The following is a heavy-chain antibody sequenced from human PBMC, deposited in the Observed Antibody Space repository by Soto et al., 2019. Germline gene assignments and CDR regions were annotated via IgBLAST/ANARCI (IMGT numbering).Heavy chain of an antibody. D-gene: IGHD1-1*01. Sequence: SETLSLTCTVSGASISGFYWSWIRKSAGKGLEWIGRIYATGTTDYNPSLKSRVMMSVDTSKKQFSLKLRSVTAADTAVYYCVIYGTKPLRDWFDPCCPG. CDR3: VIYGTKPLRDWFDP. CDR1: GASISGFY. V-gene: IGHV4-4*07. J-gene: IGHJ5*02. CDR2: IYATGTT.